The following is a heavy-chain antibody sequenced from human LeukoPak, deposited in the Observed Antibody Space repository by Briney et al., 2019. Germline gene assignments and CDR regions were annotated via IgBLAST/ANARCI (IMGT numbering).Heavy chain of an antibody. V-gene: IGHV4-39*01. CDR2: IYYSGST. Sequence: SETLSLTCTVSGGSISSSSYYWGWIRQPPGKGLEWIGSIYYSGSTYYNPSLKSRVTISVDTSKNQFSLKLSSVTAADTAVYYCARRSSWYSYYYYYMDVWGKGTTVTVSS. CDR3: ARRSSWYSYYYYYMDV. J-gene: IGHJ6*03. D-gene: IGHD6-13*01. CDR1: GGSISSSSYY.